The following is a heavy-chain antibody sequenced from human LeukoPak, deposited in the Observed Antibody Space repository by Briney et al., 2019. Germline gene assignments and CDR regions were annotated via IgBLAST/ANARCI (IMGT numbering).Heavy chain of an antibody. CDR2: ISNSGS. V-gene: IGHV4-59*01. CDR1: GVSITLYY. Sequence: SETLSLTCTVSGVSITLYYWTWIRQSPKKGLEWIGDISNSGSSYNPSLSSRLTISTDTSKNHFSLRLTSVSAADTAVYYCARGNYDILSDYSLYSPRGGFDHWGQGILVTVSS. J-gene: IGHJ4*02. D-gene: IGHD3-9*01. CDR3: ARGNYDILSDYSLYSPRGGFDH.